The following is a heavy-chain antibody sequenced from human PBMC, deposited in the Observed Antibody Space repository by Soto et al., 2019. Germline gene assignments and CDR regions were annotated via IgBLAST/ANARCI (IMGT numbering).Heavy chain of an antibody. J-gene: IGHJ3*02. CDR3: AKEDGDVSSAFDI. CDR1: GFTFDDYA. Sequence: GGSLRLSCAASGFTFDDYAMHWVRQAPGKGLEWVSGISWNSGSIGYADSVKGRFTISRDNAKNSLYLQMNSLRAEDTALYYCAKEDGDVSSAFDIWGQGTMVTVSS. CDR2: ISWNSGSI. V-gene: IGHV3-9*01.